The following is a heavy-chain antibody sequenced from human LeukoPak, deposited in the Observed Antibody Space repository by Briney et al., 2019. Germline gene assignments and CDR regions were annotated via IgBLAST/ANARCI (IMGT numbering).Heavy chain of an antibody. CDR1: GYTFTSYY. J-gene: IGHJ2*01. CDR2: MNISGGST. CDR3: ARDRGSKRVAYCGGDCYIGYFDL. V-gene: IGHV1-46*01. D-gene: IGHD2-21*02. Sequence: GASVKVSCKASGYTFTSYYMHWVRQAPGQGHEWMGIMNISGGSTSYAQKFQGRVYMTRDTSTSTVYMELSSLRSEDTAVYDCARDRGSKRVAYCGGDCYIGYFDLWGRGTLVTVSS.